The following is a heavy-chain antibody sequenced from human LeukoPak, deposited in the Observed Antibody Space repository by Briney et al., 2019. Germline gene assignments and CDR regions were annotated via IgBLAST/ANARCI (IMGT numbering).Heavy chain of an antibody. Sequence: ASVKVSCKASGYTFTGYYMHWVRQASGQGLEWMGWINPNSGGTNYAQKFQGWVTMTRDTSISTAYMELSRLGSDDTAVYYCARAFVDYRDAFDIWGQGTMVTVSS. D-gene: IGHD4-11*01. CDR3: ARAFVDYRDAFDI. V-gene: IGHV1-2*04. CDR2: INPNSGGT. CDR1: GYTFTGYY. J-gene: IGHJ3*02.